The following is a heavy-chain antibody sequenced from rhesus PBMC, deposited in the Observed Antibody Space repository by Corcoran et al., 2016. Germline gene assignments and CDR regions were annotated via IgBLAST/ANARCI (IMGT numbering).Heavy chain of an antibody. CDR2: IYGSGSSP. CDR3: VRSSCYYIGGY. D-gene: IGHD3-28*01. Sequence: QLQLQESGPGLVKPSETLSVTCAVSGGSISSSYWSWIRQAPGKGLEWIGYIYGSGSSPNYNPSLKSRVTLAVDTSKTQFSLKLSSVTAADTAVYYCVRSSCYYIGGYWGQGVLVTVSS. V-gene: IGHV4-169*01. J-gene: IGHJ4*01. CDR1: GGSISSSY.